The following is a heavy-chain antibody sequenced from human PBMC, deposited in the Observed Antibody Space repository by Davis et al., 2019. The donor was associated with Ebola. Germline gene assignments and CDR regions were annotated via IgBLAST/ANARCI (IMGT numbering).Heavy chain of an antibody. Sequence: GESLKISCAASGFTVSSNYMSWVRQAPGKGLEWVSYISDSSTTIYYADSVKGRFTISRDNAKNSLYLQMNSLRDEDTAVYYCAQQLGDYGGNALRYWGQGTLVTVSS. CDR1: GFTVSSNY. CDR3: AQQLGDYGGNALRY. CDR2: ISDSSTTI. J-gene: IGHJ4*02. D-gene: IGHD4-23*01. V-gene: IGHV3-48*02.